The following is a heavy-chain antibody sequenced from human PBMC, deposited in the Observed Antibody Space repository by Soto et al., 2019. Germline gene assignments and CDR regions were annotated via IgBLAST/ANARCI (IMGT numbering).Heavy chain of an antibody. CDR3: ASAPARYCSSPSCHFDY. J-gene: IGHJ4*02. CDR2: IAPSGWRT. V-gene: IGHV1-46*03. Sequence: ASVKVSCKACGYTFTSYYMHWVRQARGQGLEWMGLIAPSGWRTSYAQKFQGSVTMTRDTSTSTVYVELSSLRSGDTAVYYCASAPARYCSSPSCHFDYWGQGTLVTVFS. CDR1: GYTFTSYY. D-gene: IGHD2-2*01.